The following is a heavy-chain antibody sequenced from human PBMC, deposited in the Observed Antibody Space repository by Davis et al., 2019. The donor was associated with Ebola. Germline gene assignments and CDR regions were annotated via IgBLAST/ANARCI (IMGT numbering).Heavy chain of an antibody. J-gene: IGHJ6*02. CDR2: IYPGDSDT. CDR3: ARLPRGYFDQGYGLDV. CDR1: GYTFTTYW. V-gene: IGHV5-51*01. D-gene: IGHD3-9*01. Sequence: GESLKISCQSSGYTFTTYWIAWVRQLPGKGLEWMGLIYPGDSDTSYSPSFQGQVTISVDKSLSITYLQWSNLKASETAMYYCARLPRGYFDQGYGLDVWGQGTTVTVSS.